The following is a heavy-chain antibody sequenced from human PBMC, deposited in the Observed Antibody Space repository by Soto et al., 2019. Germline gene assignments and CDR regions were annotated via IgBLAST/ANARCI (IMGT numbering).Heavy chain of an antibody. CDR3: PIQHCTNDVCLEAAVTVGGALDY. CDR1: GFSIRKYW. CDR2: ISGDGTTT. V-gene: IGHV3-74*01. J-gene: IGHJ4*02. Sequence: EVQLVESGGGLVQPGEALRLACAASGFSIRKYWMHWVRQAPGKGPVWVSYISGDGTTTDYAGSVKGRFTISRDNAKNTLFLPIDSLRVEDTPIYFCPIQHCTNDVCLEAAVTVGGALDYWGRGAQVTVSS. D-gene: IGHD2-8*01.